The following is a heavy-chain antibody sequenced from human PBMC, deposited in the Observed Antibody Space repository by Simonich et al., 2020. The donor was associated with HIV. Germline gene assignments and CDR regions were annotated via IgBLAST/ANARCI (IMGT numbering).Heavy chain of an antibody. CDR2: IIPIFGTA. D-gene: IGHD3-10*01. V-gene: IGHV1-69*13. CDR3: ARKGGGRGVYYFDY. Sequence: QVQLVQSGAEVKKPGSSVKVSCMASGGPFSSFAISWVRQAPGLGLEWVGGIIPIFGTANYAQMFQGRVTITADESTSTAYMELSSLRSEDTGIYYCARKGGGRGVYYFDYWGQGTLVTVSS. J-gene: IGHJ4*02. CDR1: GGPFSSFA.